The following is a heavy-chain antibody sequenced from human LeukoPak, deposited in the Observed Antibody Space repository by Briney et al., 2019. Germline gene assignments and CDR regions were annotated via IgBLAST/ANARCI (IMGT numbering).Heavy chain of an antibody. CDR1: GGSIRSNY. CDR2: IYYSGST. V-gene: IGHV4-59*12. Sequence: SETLSLTCTVSGGSIRSNYWSWIRQPPEKGLEWIWYIYYSGSTTYNPSLKSRVTISADTSKNQFSLKLTSVTAGDTVTYFCSGESGPFGRFGYSGEGGLVIVSS. J-gene: IGHJ4*02. CDR3: SGESGPFGRFGY. D-gene: IGHD1-26*01.